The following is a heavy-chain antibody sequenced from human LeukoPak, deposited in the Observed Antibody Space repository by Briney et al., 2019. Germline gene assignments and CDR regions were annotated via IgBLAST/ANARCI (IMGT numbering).Heavy chain of an antibody. CDR2: MNPNSGDT. V-gene: IGHV1-8*01. CDR3: GTLLSNGPFDY. CDR1: GYTFANYD. Sequence: ASVKVSCKASGYTFANYDINWVRQAAGQGLEWMGWMNPNSGDTDYVEKFQGRVTMTRDTSISTAYMELSGLRSDDTAVYYCGTLLSNGPFDYWGQGSLVTVSS. J-gene: IGHJ4*02.